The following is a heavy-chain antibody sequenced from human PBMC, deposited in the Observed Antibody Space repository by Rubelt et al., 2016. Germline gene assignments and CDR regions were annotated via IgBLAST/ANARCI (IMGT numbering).Heavy chain of an antibody. D-gene: IGHD1-7*01. Sequence: WMGWINPNSGGTNYAQKFQGRVTMTRDTSISTAYMELRSLRSDDTAVYYCARDRGEYNWNYGLFDYWGQGTLVTVSS. V-gene: IGHV1-2*02. J-gene: IGHJ4*02. CDR3: ARDRGEYNWNYGLFDY. CDR2: INPNSGGT.